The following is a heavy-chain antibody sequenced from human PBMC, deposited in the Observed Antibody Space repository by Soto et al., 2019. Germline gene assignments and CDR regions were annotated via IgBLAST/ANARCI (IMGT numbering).Heavy chain of an antibody. J-gene: IGHJ4*02. CDR3: AQTFPAKRGDSLDS. D-gene: IGHD2-21*02. CDR1: GYTFSNYY. V-gene: IGHV1-46*01. Sequence: QVQLVQSGAEVKKPGASVRVSCQASGYTFSNYYMHWVRQAPGQGLEWMGIINPSGGSTFYAQRFQGRITMTRATATSTVYMELSSLMSEDTAVYYCAQTFPAKRGDSLDSWGQGTLVTVSS. CDR2: INPSGGST.